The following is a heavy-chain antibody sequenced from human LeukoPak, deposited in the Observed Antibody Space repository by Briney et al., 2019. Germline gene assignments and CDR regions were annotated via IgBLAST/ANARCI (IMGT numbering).Heavy chain of an antibody. CDR2: ISSSSNYI. V-gene: IGHV3-21*04. CDR3: ARARSTGYYVADY. D-gene: IGHD3-9*01. CDR1: GFTFSSYS. Sequence: GGSLRLSCAASGFTFSSYSMNWVRQAPGKGLEWVSSISSSSNYIYYADSVKGRFTLSRDNAKNSLYLQMNSLRAEDTALYYCARARSTGYYVADYWGQGTLVTVSS. J-gene: IGHJ4*02.